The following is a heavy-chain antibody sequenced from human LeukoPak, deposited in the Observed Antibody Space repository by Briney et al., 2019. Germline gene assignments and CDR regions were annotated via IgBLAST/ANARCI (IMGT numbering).Heavy chain of an antibody. V-gene: IGHV3-23*01. Sequence: GGSLRLSCAASGFSFSNYAMSWVRQAPGKGLEGVSFIINSGGSTYYADSVKGRFTISRDNSKNILFLHLNSLRAEDTALYYCARDLHYYVAMDVWGQGTTVTVSS. CDR1: GFSFSNYA. J-gene: IGHJ6*02. CDR2: IINSGGST. D-gene: IGHD3-10*02. CDR3: ARDLHYYVAMDV.